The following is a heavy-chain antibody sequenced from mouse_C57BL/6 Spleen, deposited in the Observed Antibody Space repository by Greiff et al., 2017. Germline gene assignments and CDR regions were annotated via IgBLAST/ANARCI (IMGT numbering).Heavy chain of an antibody. CDR3: ARSGYYSNHGGFAY. CDR2: INPNNGCT. Sequence: VQLQQSGPELVKPGASVKMSCKASGYTFTDYNMHWVKQSHGKSLEWIGYINPNNGCTSYNQKFKCKATLTDNTSTRTAYMELRSLTSEDSAVYYCARSGYYSNHGGFAYWGQGTLVTV. D-gene: IGHD2-5*01. J-gene: IGHJ3*01. CDR1: GYTFTDYN. V-gene: IGHV1-22*01.